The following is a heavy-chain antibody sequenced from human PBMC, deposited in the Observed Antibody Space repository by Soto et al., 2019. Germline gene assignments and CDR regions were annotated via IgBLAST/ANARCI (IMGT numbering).Heavy chain of an antibody. CDR2: ISYDGSNT. D-gene: IGHD1-7*01. J-gene: IGHJ3*02. CDR1: GFTFSSHA. V-gene: IGHV3-30-3*01. Sequence: QVQLVESGGGVVQPGRSLRLSCAASGFTFSSHAMHWVRQAPGKGLEWVAVISYDGSNTYYADSVKGRFTISRDSSKNTLYLQMNSLRAEDTDVYYCARGWNYGFHDAFDIWGQGTMVTVSS. CDR3: ARGWNYGFHDAFDI.